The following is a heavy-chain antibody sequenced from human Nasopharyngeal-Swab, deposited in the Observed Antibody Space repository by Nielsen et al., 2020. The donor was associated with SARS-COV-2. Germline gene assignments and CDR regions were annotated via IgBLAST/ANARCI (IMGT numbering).Heavy chain of an antibody. CDR2: IYYSGST. CDR3: ARDIRTYDILTGYSLGYFDL. V-gene: IGHV4-59*01. Sequence: IRQRPGQGLEWIGYIYYSGSTNYNPSLKSRVTISVDTSKNQFSLKLSSVTAADTAVYYCARDIRTYDILTGYSLGYFDLWGRGTLVTVSS. J-gene: IGHJ2*01. D-gene: IGHD3-9*01.